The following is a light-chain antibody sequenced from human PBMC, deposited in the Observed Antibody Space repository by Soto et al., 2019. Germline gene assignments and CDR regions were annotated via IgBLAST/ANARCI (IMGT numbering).Light chain of an antibody. CDR3: QTWDTRNVV. V-gene: IGLV4-69*02. J-gene: IGLJ2*01. CDR1: SGQSSYA. CDR2: LNSDGSH. Sequence: QPVLTQSPSASASLGASVKLTCTLSSGQSSYAIAWHQQQPERGPRYLMKLNSDGSHSKGDGIPDRFSGSSSGAERYLTISSLQSDDEADYYCQTWDTRNVVFGGGTKLTVL.